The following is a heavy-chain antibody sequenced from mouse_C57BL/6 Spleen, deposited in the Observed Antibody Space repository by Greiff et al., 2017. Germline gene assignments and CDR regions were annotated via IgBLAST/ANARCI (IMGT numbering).Heavy chain of an antibody. J-gene: IGHJ1*03. D-gene: IGHD1-1*01. CDR3: ARSDYYGSRYWYFDV. V-gene: IGHV1-78*01. CDR1: GYTFTDHT. Sequence: VKLMESDAELVKPGASVKISCKVSGYTFTDHTIHWMKQRPEQGLEWIGYIYPRDGSTKYNEKFKGKATLTADKSSSTAYMQLNSLTSEDSAVYFCARSDYYGSRYWYFDVWGTGTTVTVSS. CDR2: IYPRDGST.